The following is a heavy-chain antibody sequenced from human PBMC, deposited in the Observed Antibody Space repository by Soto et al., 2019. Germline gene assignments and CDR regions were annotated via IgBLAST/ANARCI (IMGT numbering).Heavy chain of an antibody. CDR1: GFTFSSYP. J-gene: IGHJ4*02. V-gene: IGHV3-30-3*01. Sequence: VGSLRLSCEASGFTFSSYPMHWVRQAPGKGLEWVTVISYDGGNQYYAGSVKGRFTISRDNSKDTLYLQMHSLRSDDTAVYFCARGPITQTSFIDHWGQGTLVTVSS. CDR3: ARGPITQTSFIDH. D-gene: IGHD1-20*01. CDR2: ISYDGGNQ.